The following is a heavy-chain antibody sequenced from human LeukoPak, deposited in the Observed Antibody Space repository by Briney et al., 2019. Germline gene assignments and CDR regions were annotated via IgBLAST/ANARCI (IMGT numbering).Heavy chain of an antibody. V-gene: IGHV4-39*01. Sequence: SETLSLTCTVSGDSTSSSTYYWDWIRQAPGKGLERIGNMYDSGTTHYNPSLKSRVTISGDTSKNQFSLKLNSVTAADTAIYYCATHRRSGSGGSENAFEIWGQGTMVTVSS. CDR3: ATHRRSGSGGSENAFEI. CDR2: MYDSGTT. J-gene: IGHJ3*02. CDR1: GDSTSSSTYY. D-gene: IGHD5-12*01.